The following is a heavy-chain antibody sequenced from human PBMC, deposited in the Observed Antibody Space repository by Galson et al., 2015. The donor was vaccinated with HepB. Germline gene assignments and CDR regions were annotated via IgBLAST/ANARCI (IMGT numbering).Heavy chain of an antibody. CDR3: AKEGFCSGGSCGHFDY. Sequence: SLRLSCAASGFTFSSYAMSWVRQAPGKGLEWVSAISGSGGSTYYADSVKGRFTISRDNSKNTLYLQMNSLRAEDTAVYYCAKEGFCSGGSCGHFDYWGQGTLVTVSS. V-gene: IGHV3-23*01. J-gene: IGHJ4*02. CDR1: GFTFSSYA. CDR2: ISGSGGST. D-gene: IGHD2-15*01.